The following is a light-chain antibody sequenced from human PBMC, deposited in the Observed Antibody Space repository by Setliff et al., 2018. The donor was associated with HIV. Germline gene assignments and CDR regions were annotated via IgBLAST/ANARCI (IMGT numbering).Light chain of an antibody. V-gene: IGLV2-14*03. Sequence: SALTQPASVSGSPGQSITISCTGTSSDVGGYNYVSWYQQHPGKAPKLMIFDVSNRPSGVSNRFSGSKSGNTASLTISGLQAEDEADYYCSSYTTSSTVVFGGGTKGTVL. CDR1: SSDVGGYNY. CDR2: DVS. CDR3: SSYTTSSTVV. J-gene: IGLJ2*01.